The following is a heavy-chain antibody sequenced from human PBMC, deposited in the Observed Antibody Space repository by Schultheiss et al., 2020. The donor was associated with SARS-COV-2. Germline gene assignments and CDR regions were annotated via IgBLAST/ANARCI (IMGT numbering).Heavy chain of an antibody. CDR2: TYSGGST. Sequence: GGSLRLSCAASGFNLRNYWMDWVRQAPGKGLEWVSVTYSGGSTYYADSVKGRFTISRDNSKNTLYLQMNSLRVDDTAVYYCVKEGDEMGTSWGQGTLVTVSS. V-gene: IGHV3-53*01. J-gene: IGHJ4*02. D-gene: IGHD5-24*01. CDR1: GFNLRNYW. CDR3: VKEGDEMGTS.